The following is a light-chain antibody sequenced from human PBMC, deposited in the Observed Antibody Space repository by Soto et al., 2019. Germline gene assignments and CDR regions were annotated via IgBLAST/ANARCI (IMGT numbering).Light chain of an antibody. V-gene: IGLV2-14*03. CDR2: DVS. CDR1: RSDIGAYNF. CDR3: TSWTTSTTMI. Sequence: QSALTQPASVSGSPGQSITITCTGTRSDIGAYNFDSWYQQHPGEVPKLMLYDVSIRPSGVSNRFSGSKSGNTASLTISGLQAEDEADYYCTSWTTSTTMIFGGGTKVTVL. J-gene: IGLJ2*01.